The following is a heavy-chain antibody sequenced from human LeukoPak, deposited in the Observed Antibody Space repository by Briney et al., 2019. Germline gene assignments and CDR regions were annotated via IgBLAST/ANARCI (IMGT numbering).Heavy chain of an antibody. Sequence: GASVKVSCKASGGTFSSYAISWVRQAPGQGLEWMGGIIPIFGTANYAQKFQGRVTITADESTSTAYMELSSLRSEDTAVYYCARLTNDYGDFGYYYYYMDVWGKGTTVTISS. CDR2: IIPIFGTA. CDR1: GGTFSSYA. J-gene: IGHJ6*03. D-gene: IGHD4-17*01. CDR3: ARLTNDYGDFGYYYYYMDV. V-gene: IGHV1-69*01.